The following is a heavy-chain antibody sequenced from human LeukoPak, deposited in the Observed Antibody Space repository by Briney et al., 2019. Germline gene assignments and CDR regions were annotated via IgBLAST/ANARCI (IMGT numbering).Heavy chain of an antibody. J-gene: IGHJ3*02. CDR2: ISSNGGST. D-gene: IGHD2-15*01. CDR1: GFTFSSYA. V-gene: IGHV3-64*04. CDR3: AKSTLAWVGRGAFDI. Sequence: GGSLRLSCSASGFTFSSYAMHWVRQAPGKGLEYVSAISSNGGSTYYADSVKGRFTISRDNSKNTLYLQMNSLRAEDTAVYYCAKSTLAWVGRGAFDIWGQGTMVTVSS.